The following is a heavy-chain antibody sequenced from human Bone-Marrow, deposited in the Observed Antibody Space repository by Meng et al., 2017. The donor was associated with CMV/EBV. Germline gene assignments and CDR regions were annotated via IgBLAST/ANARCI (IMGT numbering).Heavy chain of an antibody. V-gene: IGHV4-34*01. CDR2: INHSGST. Sequence: AVEGGSFSGYYWNWIRQPPGKGLEWIGEINHSGSTNYNPSLKSRVPISVDTSKNQFSLKLSSVTATDTAVYYCARGLRAVAGLYFDYWGQGTLVTVSS. CDR1: GGSFSGYY. D-gene: IGHD6-19*01. J-gene: IGHJ4*02. CDR3: ARGLRAVAGLYFDY.